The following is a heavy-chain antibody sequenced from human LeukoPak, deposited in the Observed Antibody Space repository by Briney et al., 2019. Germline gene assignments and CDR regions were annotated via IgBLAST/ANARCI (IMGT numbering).Heavy chain of an antibody. Sequence: GGSLRLSCTASGFTFSNYWMSWVRLAPGKGLEWVASIKEDGSDKYYVDSVKGRFTISRDNAKNSLYLQMNGLGAEDTAVYYCARDTYRFYDYWGQGTLVTVSS. CDR3: ARDTYRFYDY. V-gene: IGHV3-7*01. J-gene: IGHJ4*02. CDR2: IKEDGSDK. CDR1: GFTFSNYW.